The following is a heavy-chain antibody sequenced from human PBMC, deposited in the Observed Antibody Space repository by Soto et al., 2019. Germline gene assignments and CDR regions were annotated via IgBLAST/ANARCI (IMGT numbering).Heavy chain of an antibody. CDR1: GASVSSSSYY. J-gene: IGHJ6*02. D-gene: IGHD1-7*01. V-gene: IGHV4-39*01. CDR3: ARLNAGTTYYYYGMDV. Sequence: QLQLHESGPGLVKPSETLSLTCTVSGASVSSSSYYWGWIRQPPGKGLEWIGSIYYSGSTYYNPSPQSRVTISVDTAKNQSALKLSSVTAADTAVYYCARLNAGTTYYYYGMDVWGQGTTVTVSS. CDR2: IYYSGST.